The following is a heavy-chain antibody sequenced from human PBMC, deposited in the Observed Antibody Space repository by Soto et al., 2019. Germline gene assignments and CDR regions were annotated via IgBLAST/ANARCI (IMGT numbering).Heavy chain of an antibody. CDR3: VRDSARIVVVPRVDGDNWLDP. Sequence: LRLSCAASGFTFSDYFMSWIRQAPGKGLEWVSFISGSSDNIKYADSVKGRFTISRDNAKNSLYLQMNSLRAEDTAVYYCVRDSARIVVVPRVDGDNWLDPWGQGTLVTISS. J-gene: IGHJ5*02. CDR2: ISGSSDNI. CDR1: GFTFSDYF. V-gene: IGHV3-11*06. D-gene: IGHD2-2*01.